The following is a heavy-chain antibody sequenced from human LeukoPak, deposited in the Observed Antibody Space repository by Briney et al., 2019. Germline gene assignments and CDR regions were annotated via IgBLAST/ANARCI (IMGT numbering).Heavy chain of an antibody. CDR1: GGSFSGYY. CDR2: INHSGST. D-gene: IGHD3-10*01. Sequence: SETLSLTCAVYGGSFSGYYWSWIRQPPGKGLEWIGEINHSGSTNYNPSLKSRVTISVDTFKNQFSLKLSSVTGADTAVYYCARLRLFNYYGSGSYRGWFDPWGQGTLVTVSS. J-gene: IGHJ5*02. V-gene: IGHV4-34*01. CDR3: ARLRLFNYYGSGSYRGWFDP.